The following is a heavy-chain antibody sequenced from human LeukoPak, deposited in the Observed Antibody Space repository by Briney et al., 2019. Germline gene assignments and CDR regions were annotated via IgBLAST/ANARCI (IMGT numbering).Heavy chain of an antibody. D-gene: IGHD2-2*01. J-gene: IGHJ5*02. Sequence: SETLSLTCTVSGGSISSYYWSWIRQPPGKGLEWIGYIYYSGSTNYNPSLKSRVTISVDTSKNQFSLKLSSVTAADTAVYYCARAPFVVVPAARGFDPWGQGTLVTVSS. CDR3: ARAPFVVVPAARGFDP. CDR1: GGSISSYY. V-gene: IGHV4-59*01. CDR2: IYYSGST.